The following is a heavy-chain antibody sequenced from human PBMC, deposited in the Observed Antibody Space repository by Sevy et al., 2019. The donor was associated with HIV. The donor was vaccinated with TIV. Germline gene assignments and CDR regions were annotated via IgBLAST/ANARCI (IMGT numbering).Heavy chain of an antibody. D-gene: IGHD6-19*01. Sequence: GGSLRLSCAASGFTFSSYAMHWVRQAPGKGLEWVAVISYDGSNKYYADSVKGRFTISRDESDNTLFFQMNSLRPEDTAVYYWARDQAGAIAVARRAVFGYYGMDVWGQGTSVTVSS. V-gene: IGHV3-30-3*01. CDR3: ARDQAGAIAVARRAVFGYYGMDV. CDR1: GFTFSSYA. CDR2: ISYDGSNK. J-gene: IGHJ6*02.